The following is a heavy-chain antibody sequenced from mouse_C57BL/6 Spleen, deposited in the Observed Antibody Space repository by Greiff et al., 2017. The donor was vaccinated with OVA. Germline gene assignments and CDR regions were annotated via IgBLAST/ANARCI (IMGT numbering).Heavy chain of an antibody. CDR1: GYAFSSYW. Sequence: VQLQQSGAELVKPGASVKISCKASGYAFSSYWMNWVKQRPGKGLEWIGQIYPGDGDTNYNGKFKGKATLTADKSSSTAYMQLSSLTSEDSAVYFCARMGYYGSYYFDYWGQGTTLTVSS. J-gene: IGHJ2*01. D-gene: IGHD1-1*01. V-gene: IGHV1-80*01. CDR2: IYPGDGDT. CDR3: ARMGYYGSYYFDY.